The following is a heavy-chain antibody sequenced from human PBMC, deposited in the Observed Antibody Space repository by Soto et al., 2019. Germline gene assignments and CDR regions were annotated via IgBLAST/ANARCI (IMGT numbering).Heavy chain of an antibody. V-gene: IGHV1-69*02. D-gene: IGHD2-15*01. Sequence: SVKVSCKASGGTFSSYTISRVRQAPGQGLEWMGRIIPILGIANYAQKFQGRVTITADKSTSTAYMELSSLRSEDTAVYYCALATALTDSYFDYWGQGTLVTVSS. CDR3: ALATALTDSYFDY. CDR1: GGTFSSYT. CDR2: IIPILGIA. J-gene: IGHJ4*02.